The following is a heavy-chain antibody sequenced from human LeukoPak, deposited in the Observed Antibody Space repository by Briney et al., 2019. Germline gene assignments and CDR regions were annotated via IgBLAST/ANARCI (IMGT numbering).Heavy chain of an antibody. Sequence: SETLSLTCTVSGGSISSHYWGWIRQPPGKGLEWIGSIYYSGSTYYNPSLKSRVTISVDTSKNQFSLKLSSVTAADTAVYYCARGGSSSVGKAFDIWGQGTMVTVSS. V-gene: IGHV4-39*01. CDR1: GGSISSHY. CDR3: ARGGSSSVGKAFDI. J-gene: IGHJ3*02. D-gene: IGHD6-6*01. CDR2: IYYSGST.